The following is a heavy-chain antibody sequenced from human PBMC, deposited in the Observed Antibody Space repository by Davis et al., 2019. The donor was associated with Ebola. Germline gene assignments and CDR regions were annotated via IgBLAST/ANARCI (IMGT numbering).Heavy chain of an antibody. CDR3: ARGEKYQLLYNAYYYGMDV. Sequence: ASVKVSCKASGYTFTGYYMHWVRQAPGQGLEWMGWINPNSGGTNYAQKLQGWVNMTRDTSISTAYMELSRLRSDDTAVYYCARGEKYQLLYNAYYYGMDVWGQGTTVTVSS. V-gene: IGHV1-2*04. J-gene: IGHJ6*02. CDR1: GYTFTGYY. CDR2: INPNSGGT. D-gene: IGHD2-2*02.